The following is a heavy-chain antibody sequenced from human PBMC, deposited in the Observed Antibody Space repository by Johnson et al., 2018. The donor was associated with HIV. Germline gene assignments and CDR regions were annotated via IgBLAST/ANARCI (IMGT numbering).Heavy chain of an antibody. V-gene: IGHV3-7*01. CDR1: GFFFSDYY. D-gene: IGHD1-26*01. J-gene: IGHJ3*02. Sequence: VQLVESGGGLVKPGGSLRLSCAASGFFFSDYYMSWIRQAPGKGLEWVANIKQDGSEKYSVDSVKGRFTISRDNAKNSLSLQMKRLRVEETAGSYCARDDLDNSGHLMAFDMWGQGTMVTVSS. CDR3: ARDDLDNSGHLMAFDM. CDR2: IKQDGSEK.